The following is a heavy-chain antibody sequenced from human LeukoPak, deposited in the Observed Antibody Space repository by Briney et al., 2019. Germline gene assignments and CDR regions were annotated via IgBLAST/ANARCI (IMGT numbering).Heavy chain of an antibody. J-gene: IGHJ3*02. CDR1: GGSISSSTYY. CDR3: ARDFPRKGEMIAFDI. CDR2: IFYSGST. D-gene: IGHD5-24*01. V-gene: IGHV4-39*07. Sequence: SETLSLTCTVSGGSISSSTYYWAWIRPPPGKGLEWVGNIFYSGSTYYNPSLKSRVTISVDTSKNQFSLKLSSVTAADTAVYYCARDFPRKGEMIAFDIWGQGTMVTVSS.